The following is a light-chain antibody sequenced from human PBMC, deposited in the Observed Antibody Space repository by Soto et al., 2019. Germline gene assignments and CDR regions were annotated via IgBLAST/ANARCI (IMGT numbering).Light chain of an antibody. V-gene: IGLV2-11*01. Sequence: QSALTQPRSVSGSPGQSVTISCTGTSSDVGGYNYVSWYQQHPGKAPKLVFYDVSKRPSGVPDRFSGSKSGNAASLTNYGLQAEDEADYYCCSYAGTSLGVFGGGTKLTVL. CDR3: CSYAGTSLGV. CDR2: DVS. CDR1: SSDVGGYNY. J-gene: IGLJ3*02.